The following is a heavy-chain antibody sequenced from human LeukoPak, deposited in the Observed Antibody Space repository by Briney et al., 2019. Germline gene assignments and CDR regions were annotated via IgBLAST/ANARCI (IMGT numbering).Heavy chain of an antibody. CDR3: ARGAVAGTRGGLFDY. CDR1: GYTFTSYG. V-gene: IGHV1-18*01. CDR2: ISVYNGNT. J-gene: IGHJ4*02. D-gene: IGHD6-19*01. Sequence: ASVKVSCKASGYTFTSYGISWVRQAPGRGLEWMGWISVYNGNTNYAQKLQGRVTMTTDTSTSTAYMELRSLRSDDTAVYYCARGAVAGTRGGLFDYWGQGTLVTVSS.